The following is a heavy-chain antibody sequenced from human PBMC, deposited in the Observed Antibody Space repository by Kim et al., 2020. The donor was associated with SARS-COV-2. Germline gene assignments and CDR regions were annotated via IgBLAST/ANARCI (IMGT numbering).Heavy chain of an antibody. CDR1: GYTFTGYY. CDR3: ARVAGKAGTVRGFDY. CDR2: INPNSGGT. D-gene: IGHD6-13*01. J-gene: IGHJ4*02. V-gene: IGHV1-2*02. Sequence: ASVKVSCKASGYTFTGYYMHWVRQAPGQGLEWMGWINPNSGGTNYAQKFQGRVTMTRDTSISTAYMELSRLRSDDTAVYYCARVAGKAGTVRGFDYWGQGTLVTVSS.